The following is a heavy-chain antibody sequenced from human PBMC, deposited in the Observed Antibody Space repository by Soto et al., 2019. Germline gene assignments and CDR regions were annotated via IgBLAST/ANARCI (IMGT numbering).Heavy chain of an antibody. CDR3: ARFEYSSSSHLFDY. CDR2: IYYSGST. V-gene: IGHV4-39*01. J-gene: IGHJ4*02. CDR1: GGSIISSSYY. Sequence: SEILSLTCTVSGGSIISSSYYWGWIRQPPGKGLEWIGSIYYSGSTYYNPSLKSRVTISVDTSKNQFSLKLSSVTAADTAVYYCARFEYSSSSHLFDYWGQGTLVTVSS. D-gene: IGHD6-6*01.